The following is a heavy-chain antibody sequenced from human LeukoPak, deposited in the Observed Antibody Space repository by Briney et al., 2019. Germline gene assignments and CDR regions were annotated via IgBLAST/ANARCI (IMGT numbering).Heavy chain of an antibody. CDR3: ANRYCSGGSCSSY. CDR1: GFTFSNYA. D-gene: IGHD2-15*01. V-gene: IGHV3-23*01. J-gene: IGHJ4*02. CDR2: ISVSGGTT. Sequence: GGSLRLSCAASGFTFSNYAMSWVRQAPGKGLEWVSGISVSGGTTYYADSVEGRFTVSRDNSKNTLYLQMNSLKAEDTAVYYCANRYCSGGSCSSYWGRGTLVIVSS.